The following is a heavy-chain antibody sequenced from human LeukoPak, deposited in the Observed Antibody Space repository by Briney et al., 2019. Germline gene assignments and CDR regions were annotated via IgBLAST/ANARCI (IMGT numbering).Heavy chain of an antibody. D-gene: IGHD3-22*01. CDR1: GYTFTSYD. Sequence: ASVKVSCKASGYTFTSYDINWVRQATGQGLEWMGWMNPNSGNTGYAQKFQGRVTMTRNTSISTAYMELSSLRSEDTAVYYCARVPYYYDSSGYVNFDYWGQGTLVTVSS. CDR3: ARVPYYYDSSGYVNFDY. J-gene: IGHJ4*02. CDR2: MNPNSGNT. V-gene: IGHV1-8*01.